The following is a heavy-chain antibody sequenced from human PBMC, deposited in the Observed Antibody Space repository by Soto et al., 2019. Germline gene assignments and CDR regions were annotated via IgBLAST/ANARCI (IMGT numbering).Heavy chain of an antibody. CDR1: GGTFSSYA. CDR2: IIPIFGTA. V-gene: IGHV1-69*06. J-gene: IGHJ4*02. CDR3: ARGGMYYYDSSGYYGFDY. D-gene: IGHD3-22*01. Sequence: QVQLVQSGAEVKKPGSSVKVSCKASGGTFSSYAISWVRQAPGQGLEWMGGIIPIFGTANYAQKFQGRVTITADKSTSTAYMELSSLRSEDTAVYYCARGGMYYYDSSGYYGFDYWGQGTLVTVSS.